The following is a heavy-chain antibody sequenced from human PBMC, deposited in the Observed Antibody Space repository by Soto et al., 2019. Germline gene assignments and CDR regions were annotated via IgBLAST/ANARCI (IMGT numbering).Heavy chain of an antibody. CDR1: GGSISSGGYY. J-gene: IGHJ3*02. V-gene: IGHV4-31*03. CDR3: ARSPIVVVPAASGAFDI. CDR2: IYYSGST. D-gene: IGHD2-2*01. Sequence: QVQLQESGPGLVKPSQTLSLTCTVSGGSISSGGYYWSWIRQHPGKGLEWIGYIYYSGSTYYNPSLQSRVTISVDTSKNQFTLKLSSVTAADTAVYYCARSPIVVVPAASGAFDIWGQGTMVTVSS.